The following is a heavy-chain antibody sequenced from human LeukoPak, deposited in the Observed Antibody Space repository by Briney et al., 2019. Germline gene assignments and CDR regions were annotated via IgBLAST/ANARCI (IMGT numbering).Heavy chain of an antibody. CDR3: ARVYCGGGSCYSFDY. V-gene: IGHV3-21*01. CDR1: GFTFSSYD. Sequence: GGSLRLSCVVSGFTFSSYDMNWVRQAPGKGLEWVSSISYGSSYIYYADSVKGRFTISRDNAKNSLYLQISSLRAEDTAVYYCARVYCGGGSCYSFDYWGQGTLVTVSS. CDR2: ISYGSSYI. D-gene: IGHD2-15*01. J-gene: IGHJ4*02.